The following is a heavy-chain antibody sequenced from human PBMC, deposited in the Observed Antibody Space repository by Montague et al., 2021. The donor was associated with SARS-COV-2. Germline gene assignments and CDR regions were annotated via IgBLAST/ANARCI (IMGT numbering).Heavy chain of an antibody. V-gene: IGHV3-30-3*01. D-gene: IGHD3-10*01. CDR1: GFTFSSYA. CDR3: ARGGVDYGMDV. CDR2: ISYDGSNK. Sequence: RLSCAASGFTFSSYAMHWVRQAPGKGLEWVTIISYDGSNKYYADSVKGRFTISRDNSKNTLYLQMNSLRAEDTAVYYCARGGVDYGMDVWGQGTTVTVSS. J-gene: IGHJ6*02.